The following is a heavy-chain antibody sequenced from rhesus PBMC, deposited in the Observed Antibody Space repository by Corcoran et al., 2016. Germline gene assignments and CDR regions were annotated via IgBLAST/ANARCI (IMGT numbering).Heavy chain of an antibody. V-gene: IGHV4-169*01. CDR1: GGSISSSY. D-gene: IGHD5-42*01. CDR3: ARGGGYSGYNNRFDV. Sequence: QLQLQESGPGLVKPSETLSLTCAVSGGSISSSYWSWIRQAPGEGLEWIGVIYGSGRSTNYNTSLKSRVTLSVDTSKNQLSLKLSSVTAADTAVYYCARGGGYSGYNNRFDVWGAGVLVTVSS. CDR2: IYGSGRST. J-gene: IGHJ5-1*01.